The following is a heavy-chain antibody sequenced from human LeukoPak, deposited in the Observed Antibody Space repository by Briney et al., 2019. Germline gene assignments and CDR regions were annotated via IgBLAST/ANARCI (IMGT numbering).Heavy chain of an antibody. V-gene: IGHV1-18*01. J-gene: IGHJ4*02. D-gene: IGHD3-22*01. CDR2: ISPYNGNT. CDR1: GYTFTSYG. Sequence: ASVKVSCKASGYTFTSYGISWVRQATGQGLEWMGWISPYNGNTNYAQKLQGRVTMTTDTSTSTAYMELRSLRSDDTAVYYCARESRFGGYDSSGYYPSDYWGQGTLVTVSS. CDR3: ARESRFGGYDSSGYYPSDY.